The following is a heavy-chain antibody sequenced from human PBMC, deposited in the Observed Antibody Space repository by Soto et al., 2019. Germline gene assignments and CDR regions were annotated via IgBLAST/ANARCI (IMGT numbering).Heavy chain of an antibody. Sequence: ASVKVSCKASGYTFTSYGISWVRQAPGQGLEWMGWISAYNGNTNYAQRLQGRVTMTTDTSTSTAYMELRSLRSDDTAVYYCARDQRVVRGVIPVCWFDPWGQETLVTVSS. CDR2: ISAYNGNT. J-gene: IGHJ5*02. V-gene: IGHV1-18*01. D-gene: IGHD3-10*01. CDR1: GYTFTSYG. CDR3: ARDQRVVRGVIPVCWFDP.